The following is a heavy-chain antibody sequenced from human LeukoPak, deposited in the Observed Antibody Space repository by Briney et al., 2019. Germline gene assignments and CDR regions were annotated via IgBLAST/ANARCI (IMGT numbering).Heavy chain of an antibody. J-gene: IGHJ4*02. V-gene: IGHV3-23*01. CDR2: ISGSGGST. D-gene: IGHD3-22*01. Sequence: GGSLRLSCAASGFTFSSYGMSWVRQAPGKGLEWDSAISGSGGSTYYADSVKGRFTISRDNSKNTLYLQMNSLRAEDTAVYYCANDYYDSSGYYDYWGQGTLVTVSS. CDR1: GFTFSSYG. CDR3: ANDYYDSSGYYDY.